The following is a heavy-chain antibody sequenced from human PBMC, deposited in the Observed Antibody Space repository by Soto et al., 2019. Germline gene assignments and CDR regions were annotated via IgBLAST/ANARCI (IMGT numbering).Heavy chain of an antibody. CDR2: ISSDGNHK. D-gene: IGHD1-1*01. J-gene: IGHJ4*02. CDR1: GFSVSAYT. Sequence: QVQLVESGGGVVQPGRSLRLSCAASGFSVSAYTVHWVRQAPGKGLEWVAVISSDGNHKCYTDSVKGRFAISRDTSTNTVFTKMNSLGPEDTAVYDCARWEQPLCEYWGQGTLVTVSS. V-gene: IGHV3-30*09. CDR3: ARWEQPLCEY.